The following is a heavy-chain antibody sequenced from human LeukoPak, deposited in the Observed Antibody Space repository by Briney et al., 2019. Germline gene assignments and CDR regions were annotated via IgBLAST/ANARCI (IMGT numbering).Heavy chain of an antibody. CDR3: AKGSYGNYDY. V-gene: IGHV3-23*01. D-gene: IGHD4-11*01. J-gene: IGHJ4*02. Sequence: PGGSLRLSCAASGFTFSSYALSWIRQAPGKGLEWVSAISSSGGNTYYADSVKDRFTISRDNSKNTLCLQLNSLRAEDTAVYYCAKGSYGNYDYWGQGTLVTVSS. CDR1: GFTFSSYA. CDR2: ISSSGGNT.